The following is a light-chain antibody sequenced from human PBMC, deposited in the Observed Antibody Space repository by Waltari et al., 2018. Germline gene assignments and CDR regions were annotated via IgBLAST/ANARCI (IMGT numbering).Light chain of an antibody. CDR3: HVWDGKTVM. CDR1: NIGGRS. Sequence: SSVLTQAPSVSVAPGQTATVTCGGDNIGGRSVPWYQPRPGRAPVLVVYLDSDRPSGIPDRFSGSKSGNAATLTISRVEAGDEADYYCHVWDGKTVMFGGGTKLTVL. J-gene: IGLJ3*02. CDR2: LDS. V-gene: IGLV3-21*02.